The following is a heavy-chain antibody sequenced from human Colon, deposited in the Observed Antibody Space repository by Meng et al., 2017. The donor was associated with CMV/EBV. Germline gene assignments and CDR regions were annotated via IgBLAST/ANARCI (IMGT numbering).Heavy chain of an antibody. D-gene: IGHD7-27*01. CDR2: VSYSGAA. V-gene: IGHV4-59*01. CDR1: GGSISSYY. Sequence: ESLKISCTVSGGSISSYYWTWVRQTPGKGLEWIGHVSYSGAADNNPSLKNRVSISLDVPKKQVSLILKSVTSADTAVYYCARTNSGVLTQNRFLDLWGRGTLVTVSS. CDR3: ARTNSGVLTQNRFLDL. J-gene: IGHJ2*01.